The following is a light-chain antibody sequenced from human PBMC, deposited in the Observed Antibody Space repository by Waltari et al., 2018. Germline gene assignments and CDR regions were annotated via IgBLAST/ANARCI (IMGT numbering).Light chain of an antibody. CDR1: QSISSY. V-gene: IGKV1-39*01. CDR3: QQSYSTPYT. CDR2: AAS. J-gene: IGKJ2*01. Sequence: DIQMTQSPSSLSASVVDRVTITCRESQSISSYVNWYQQKPGNAPKLLIYAASSLQSGVPSRFSGSGSGTDFTLTISSLQPEDFATYYCQQSYSTPYTFGQGTKLEIK.